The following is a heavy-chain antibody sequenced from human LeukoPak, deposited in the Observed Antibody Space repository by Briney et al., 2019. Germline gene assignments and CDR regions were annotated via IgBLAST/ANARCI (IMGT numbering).Heavy chain of an antibody. D-gene: IGHD1-26*01. Sequence: GGSLRLSCAASGFTFSSYSMNWVRQAPGKGLEWVSSISSSSSYIYYADSVKGRFTISRDNAKNSLYLQMNSLRAEDTAVYYCARDIVGATPSWFDPWGQGTLVTVSS. CDR1: GFTFSSYS. J-gene: IGHJ5*02. CDR2: ISSSSSYI. V-gene: IGHV3-21*01. CDR3: ARDIVGATPSWFDP.